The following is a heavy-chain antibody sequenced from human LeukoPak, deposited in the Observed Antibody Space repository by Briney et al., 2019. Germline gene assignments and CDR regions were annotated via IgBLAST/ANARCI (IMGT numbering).Heavy chain of an antibody. J-gene: IGHJ4*02. Sequence: PGGSLRLSCAASGFTFSSYAMSWVRQAPGKGLEWVSAISGSGGSTYYADSVKGRFTISRDNSKNTLHLQMNRRRDEDTAVYYCAKDGEYYGSGSYPDYWGQGTLVTVSS. D-gene: IGHD3-10*01. CDR2: ISGSGGST. V-gene: IGHV3-23*01. CDR1: GFTFSSYA. CDR3: AKDGEYYGSGSYPDY.